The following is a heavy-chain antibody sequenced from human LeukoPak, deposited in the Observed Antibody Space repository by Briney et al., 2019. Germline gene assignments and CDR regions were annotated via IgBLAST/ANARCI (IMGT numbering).Heavy chain of an antibody. CDR1: GFTFSSYA. CDR3: ARDRIAAQATDY. J-gene: IGHJ4*02. Sequence: PGGSLRLSCAASGFTFSSYAMSWVRQAPGKGLEWVSAISGSGGSTYYADSVKGRFTISRDNSKNTLYLQMNSLRAEDTAVYYCARDRIAAQATDYWGQGTLVTVSS. CDR2: ISGSGGST. V-gene: IGHV3-23*01. D-gene: IGHD6-13*01.